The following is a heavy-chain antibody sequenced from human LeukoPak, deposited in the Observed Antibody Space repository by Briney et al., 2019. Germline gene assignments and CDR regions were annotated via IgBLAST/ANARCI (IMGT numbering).Heavy chain of an antibody. Sequence: AASVKVSCKASGYTFTSDYMHWVRQTPGQGLEWMGQINPSGGSTSYAQKFQGRVTMTRDTSTSTVYMELSSLRSEDTAVYYCARDRATTTNFDYWGQGTLVTVSS. CDR1: GYTFTSDY. J-gene: IGHJ4*02. D-gene: IGHD4-11*01. CDR3: ARDRATTTNFDY. CDR2: INPSGGST. V-gene: IGHV1-46*01.